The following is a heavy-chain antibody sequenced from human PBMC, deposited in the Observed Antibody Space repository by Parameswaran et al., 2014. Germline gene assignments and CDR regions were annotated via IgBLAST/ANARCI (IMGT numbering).Heavy chain of an antibody. V-gene: IGHV5-10-1*01. J-gene: IGHJ3*02. CDR3: ARHSPRITMIVVVTRRRDAFDI. Sequence: VRQMPGKGLEWMGRIDPSDSYTNYSPSFQGHVTISADKSISTAYLQWSSLKASDTAMYYCARHSPRITMIVVVTRRRDAFDIWGQGTMVTVSS. CDR2: IDPSDSYT. D-gene: IGHD3-22*01.